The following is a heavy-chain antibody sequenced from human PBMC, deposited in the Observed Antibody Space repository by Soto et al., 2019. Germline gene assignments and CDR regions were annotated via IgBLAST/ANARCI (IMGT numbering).Heavy chain of an antibody. V-gene: IGHV3-21*01. Sequence: EVQLVESGGGLVKPGGSLRLSCAASGFTFSSYSMNWVRQAPGKGLELVSSISSSSSYIYYADSVKGRFTISRDNANNSLYLQMNSLRAEDTAVYYCARDDMGSGWFHDYWGQGTLSPSPQ. CDR3: ARDDMGSGWFHDY. D-gene: IGHD6-19*01. J-gene: IGHJ4*02. CDR1: GFTFSSYS. CDR2: ISSSSSYI.